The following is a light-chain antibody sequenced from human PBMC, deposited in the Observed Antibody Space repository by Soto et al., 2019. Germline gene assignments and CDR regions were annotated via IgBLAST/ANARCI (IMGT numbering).Light chain of an antibody. Sequence: EIVMTQSPATLSLSPGERATLSCRASQSVSTYLAWYQQKPGQPPRLLIYGASTRATGIPARFSGSGSGTDFTLTISSLQSEDFAVYYCQQYNDWPPLFTFGPGTKVDIK. J-gene: IGKJ3*01. CDR2: GAS. CDR1: QSVSTY. V-gene: IGKV3-15*01. CDR3: QQYNDWPPLFT.